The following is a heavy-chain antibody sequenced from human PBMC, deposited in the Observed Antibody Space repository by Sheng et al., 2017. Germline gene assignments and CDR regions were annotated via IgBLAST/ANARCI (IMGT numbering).Heavy chain of an antibody. D-gene: IGHD6-19*01. CDR2: INHSGST. CDR3: ARRGAVSPGY. Sequence: QVQLQQWGAGLLKPSETLSLTCAVYGGSFSGYYWSWIRQPPGKGLEWIGEINHSGSTNYNPSLKSRVTISVDMSKKQFSLKLSFVTAADTAVYYCARRGAVSPGYWGQGTLVTVSS. V-gene: IGHV4-34*01. J-gene: IGHJ4*02. CDR1: GGSFSGYY.